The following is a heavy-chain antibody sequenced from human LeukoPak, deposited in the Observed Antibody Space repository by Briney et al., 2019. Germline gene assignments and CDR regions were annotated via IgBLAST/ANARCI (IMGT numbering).Heavy chain of an antibody. J-gene: IGHJ4*02. CDR2: ISSTGSYI. D-gene: IGHD3-22*01. Sequence: PGGFLRLSCAASGFTFSSYSMTWVRQAPGRGLEWVSSISSTGSYIYYADSVKGRFTISRDNAKNSLYLQVNSLRAADTAVYYCARDDYYDSSGYATWIDYWGQGTLVTVSS. V-gene: IGHV3-21*01. CDR1: GFTFSSYS. CDR3: ARDDYYDSSGYATWIDY.